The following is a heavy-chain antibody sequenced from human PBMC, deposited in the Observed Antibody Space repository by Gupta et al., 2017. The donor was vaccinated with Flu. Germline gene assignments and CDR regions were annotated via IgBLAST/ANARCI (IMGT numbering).Heavy chain of an antibody. CDR3: ARVGGVEVSHMDV. J-gene: IGHJ6*03. CDR2: MNPNNGDT. Sequence: VRTAAGQGLEWMGWMNPNNGDTGYARKFQGRVTMTRNTSTRTAYMELNSLTSGDAAVYYCARVGGVEVSHMDVWGKGTSVTVS. D-gene: IGHD3-3*01. V-gene: IGHV1-8*01.